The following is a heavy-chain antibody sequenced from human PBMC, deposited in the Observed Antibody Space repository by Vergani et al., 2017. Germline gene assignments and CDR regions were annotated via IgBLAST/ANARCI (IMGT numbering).Heavy chain of an antibody. D-gene: IGHD2-2*01. Sequence: VQLVEWGGGVVQPGGSLRLSCTASGFTFNDFSINWVRQAPGKGLEWVSFISSSSSYVHYAESVKGRFIMSRDNAKNSLYLQMNSLRVEDTGVYYCARDCSSSICLHNYGMDVWGQGTTVTVSS. V-gene: IGHV3-21*01. J-gene: IGHJ6*02. CDR3: ARDCSSSICLHNYGMDV. CDR2: ISSSSSYV. CDR1: GFTFNDFS.